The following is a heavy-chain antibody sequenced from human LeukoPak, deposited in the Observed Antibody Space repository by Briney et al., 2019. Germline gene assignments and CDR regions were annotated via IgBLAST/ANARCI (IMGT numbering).Heavy chain of an antibody. V-gene: IGHV3-7*03. J-gene: IGHJ4*02. CDR3: VKDSPPRYSGSPPAY. D-gene: IGHD1-26*01. CDR2: INKDGGEK. CDR1: GFTFSSYW. Sequence: GGSLRLSCAASGFTFSSYWMSWVRQAPGKGLEWVANINKDGGEKYYVDSVKGRFTISRDNAKNSLYLQMNSLGADDTAVYYCVKDSPPRYSGSPPAYWGQGTLVTVSS.